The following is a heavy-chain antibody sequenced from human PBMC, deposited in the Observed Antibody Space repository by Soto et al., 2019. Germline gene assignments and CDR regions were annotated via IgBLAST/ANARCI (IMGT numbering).Heavy chain of an antibody. V-gene: IGHV5-51*01. Sequence: GESLKISCKSSGYIIKNYWIGWVRQMPGQGLEWMGIIFPDDSDTRYSPSFQGHVTISVDKSISTAYVQWSSLKASDSAIYYCFRGGVTSRTFDYWGQGTLVTVSS. CDR2: IFPDDSDT. CDR3: FRGGVTSRTFDY. D-gene: IGHD3-16*01. J-gene: IGHJ4*02. CDR1: GYIIKNYW.